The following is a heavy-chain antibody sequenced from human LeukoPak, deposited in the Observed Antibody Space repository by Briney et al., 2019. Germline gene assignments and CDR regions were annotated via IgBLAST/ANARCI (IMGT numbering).Heavy chain of an antibody. CDR1: GFTFSSYA. J-gene: IGHJ4*02. CDR2: ISGSGGST. V-gene: IGHV3-23*01. CDR3: AKGPQNYYYDSSGLSGY. D-gene: IGHD3-22*01. Sequence: PGGSLRLSCAASGFTFSSYAMSWVRQAPGEGLQWVSAISGSGGSTYYADSVKGRFTMSRDNSKNTLYLQMNSLRAEDTAVYYCAKGPQNYYYDSSGLSGYWGQGTLVTVSS.